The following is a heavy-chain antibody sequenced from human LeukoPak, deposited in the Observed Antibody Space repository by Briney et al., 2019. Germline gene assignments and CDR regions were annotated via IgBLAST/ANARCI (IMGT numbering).Heavy chain of an antibody. Sequence: TSVKLSCKASGFTFTSSAMQWVRQARGQRLEWIGWIVVGSGNTNYAQKFQERVTITRDVSTSTAYMKLSSLRSEDTAVYYCAAEITIFGVGYNWFDPWGQGTLVTVSS. CDR2: IVVGSGNT. CDR3: AAEITIFGVGYNWFDP. D-gene: IGHD3-3*01. J-gene: IGHJ5*02. V-gene: IGHV1-58*02. CDR1: GFTFTSSA.